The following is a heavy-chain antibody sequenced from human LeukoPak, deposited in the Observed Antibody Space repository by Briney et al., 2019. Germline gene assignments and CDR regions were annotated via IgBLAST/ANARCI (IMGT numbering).Heavy chain of an antibody. CDR1: GDSISINYN. Sequence: SETLSLTCTVSGDSISINYNWGWIRQPPGKGLEWSGSIFYIGATYYSPSLKSRVTISVDTSKNQCSLKLSSMTAADTAVYYCVRHRQWLLLPDYWGQGTLVTVSS. CDR2: IFYIGAT. CDR3: VRHRQWLLLPDY. J-gene: IGHJ4*02. V-gene: IGHV4-39*01. D-gene: IGHD6-19*01.